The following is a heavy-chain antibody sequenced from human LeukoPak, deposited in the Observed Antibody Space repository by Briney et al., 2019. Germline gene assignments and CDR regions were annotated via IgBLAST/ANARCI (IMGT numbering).Heavy chain of an antibody. D-gene: IGHD2-21*02. CDR3: ARDPYFRVTRGPFDL. V-gene: IGHV3-21*06. CDR2: ISKSSTYI. J-gene: IGHJ3*01. Sequence: GGSLRLSCLASKFTFNNYAMSWVRQAPGKGLEWVSSISKSSTYIYYADSVKGRFTISRDNVKHSLYLQLDSLRADDTALYFCARDPYFRVTRGPFDLWGQGTMVTVSS. CDR1: KFTFNNYA.